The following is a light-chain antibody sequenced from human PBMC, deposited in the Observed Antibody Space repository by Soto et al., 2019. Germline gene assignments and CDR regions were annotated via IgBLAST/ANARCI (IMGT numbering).Light chain of an antibody. J-gene: IGLJ1*01. CDR2: DVS. CDR1: SNDVGAYNY. V-gene: IGLV2-11*01. CDR3: CSYAVRDTFYV. Sequence: QSVLTQPRSVSGSPGQSVIISCTGTSNDVGAYNYVSWYQQHPGKAPKLVIYDVSKRPSGVPARFSGSKSGNTASLTISGLQAEDEADDFCCSYAVRDTFYVFGTGTKVTVL.